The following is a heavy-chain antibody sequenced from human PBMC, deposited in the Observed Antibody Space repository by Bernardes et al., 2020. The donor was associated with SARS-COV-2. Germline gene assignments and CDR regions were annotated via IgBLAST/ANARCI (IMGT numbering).Heavy chain of an antibody. D-gene: IGHD2-15*01. Sequence: GGSLRLSCAASGFTFSSYGMHWVRQAPGKGLEWVAVISYDGSNKYYADSVKGRFTISRDNSKNTLYLQMNSLRAEDTAVYYCAKDFWVVVVVAATVVDYWGQGTLVTVSS. V-gene: IGHV3-30*18. J-gene: IGHJ4*02. CDR2: ISYDGSNK. CDR1: GFTFSSYG. CDR3: AKDFWVVVVVAATVVDY.